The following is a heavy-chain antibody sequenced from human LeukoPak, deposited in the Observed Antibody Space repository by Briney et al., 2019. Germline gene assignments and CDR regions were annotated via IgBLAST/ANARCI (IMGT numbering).Heavy chain of an antibody. Sequence: GGSLRLSCAASGFTFSDHYMDWVRQAPGKGLEWVGRSRNKANSYTTEYAASVKGRSTISRDVSKNSLHLQMNSLKTEDTAVYYCTRTGVVGTTHFDYWGQGTLVTVSS. D-gene: IGHD1-26*01. V-gene: IGHV3-72*01. CDR1: GFTFSDHY. CDR3: TRTGVVGTTHFDY. CDR2: SRNKANSYTT. J-gene: IGHJ4*02.